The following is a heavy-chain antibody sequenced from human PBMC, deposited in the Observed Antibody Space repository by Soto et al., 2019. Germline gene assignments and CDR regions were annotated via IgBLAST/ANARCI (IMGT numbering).Heavy chain of an antibody. CDR1: GYSFTNYW. J-gene: IGHJ4*02. D-gene: IGHD3-22*01. CDR2: INPSDSDI. CDR3: ASFEYYEDSSCIDRYLDY. Sequence: GESLKISCKGSGYSFTNYWVGWVRQMPGKGLEWMGIINPSDSDIRYSPSFQGQVTISADKSISSAYLQWSSLKASDTAMYYCASFEYYEDSSCIDRYLDYWGQGTLVTVSS. V-gene: IGHV5-51*01.